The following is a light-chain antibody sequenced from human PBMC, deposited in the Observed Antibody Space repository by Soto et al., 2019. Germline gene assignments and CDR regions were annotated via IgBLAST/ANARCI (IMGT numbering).Light chain of an antibody. CDR1: QSITRY. Sequence: EIVLTQSPATLSLSPGERATLSCRASQSITRYLAWYQQKRGQAPGLLIYAASNRATGTPARFSGSGSGTDFTLTISSLEPEDFAVYYCQQRTTWPTFGGGTKVEI. J-gene: IGKJ4*01. CDR3: QQRTTWPT. V-gene: IGKV3-11*01. CDR2: AAS.